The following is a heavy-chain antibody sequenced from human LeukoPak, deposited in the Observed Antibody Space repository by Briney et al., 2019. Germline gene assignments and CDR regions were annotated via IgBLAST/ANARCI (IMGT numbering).Heavy chain of an antibody. D-gene: IGHD2-15*01. CDR2: IYYSGNT. CDR1: GGSISGYY. V-gene: IGHV4-59*12. CDR3: ARGYCSGGTCYPFDY. Sequence: SETLSLTCTVSGGSISGYYWVWIRQPPRKGLEWIGYIYYSGNTNYNPSLKSRVTISVDRSKNQFSLNLISVTAADTAVYYCARGYCSGGTCYPFDYWGQGTLVTVSS. J-gene: IGHJ4*02.